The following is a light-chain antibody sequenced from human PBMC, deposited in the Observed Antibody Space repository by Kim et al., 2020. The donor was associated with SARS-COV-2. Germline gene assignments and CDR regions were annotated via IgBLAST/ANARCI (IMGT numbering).Light chain of an antibody. CDR1: SLAKQF. Sequence: SYELTQPPSVSVSPGQTARITCSGDSLAKQFAFWYQQKPGQAPVVVVYKDTERPSGIPERFSGSSSGTTLTLTISGVQAEDEADYYCQSADNSGVYLVFGGGTQLTVL. CDR2: KDT. CDR3: QSADNSGVYLV. V-gene: IGLV3-25*03. J-gene: IGLJ2*01.